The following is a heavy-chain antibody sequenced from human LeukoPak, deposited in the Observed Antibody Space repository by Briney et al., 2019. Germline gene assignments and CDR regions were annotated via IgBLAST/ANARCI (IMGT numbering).Heavy chain of an antibody. CDR1: GFTFSSYA. V-gene: IGHV3-30-3*01. Sequence: PGRSLRLSCAASGFTFSSYAMHWVRQAPGKGLEWVAVISYDGSNKYYADSVKGRFTISRDNSKNTLYQQMNSLRAEDTAVYYCASNYDSSGYYIDYWGQGTLVTVSS. D-gene: IGHD3-22*01. CDR2: ISYDGSNK. J-gene: IGHJ4*02. CDR3: ASNYDSSGYYIDY.